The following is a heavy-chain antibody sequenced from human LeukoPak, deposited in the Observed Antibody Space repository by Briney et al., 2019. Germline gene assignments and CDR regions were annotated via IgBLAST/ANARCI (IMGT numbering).Heavy chain of an antibody. Sequence: ASVKVSCQASGYIFTRYYMHWGGQAPGQGLGWVGWINPNSGGTNYAQKFQGWVTMTRDTSISTAYMELSRLRSDDTAVYYCARAAIPIEGWFDPWGQGTLVTVSS. V-gene: IGHV1-2*04. CDR2: INPNSGGT. CDR1: GYIFTRYY. CDR3: ARAAIPIEGWFDP. J-gene: IGHJ5*02. D-gene: IGHD3-3*01.